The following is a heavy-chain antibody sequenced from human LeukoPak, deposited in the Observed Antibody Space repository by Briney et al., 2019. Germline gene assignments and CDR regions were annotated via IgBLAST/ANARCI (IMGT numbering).Heavy chain of an antibody. D-gene: IGHD3-16*02. J-gene: IGHJ3*02. V-gene: IGHV4-38-2*02. CDR2: IYHSGST. CDR1: GYSISSGYY. Sequence: PSETLSLTCTVSGYSISSGYYWGWIRQPPGKGLEWIGSIYHSGSTYYNPSLKSRVTISVDTSKNQFSLKLSSVTAADTAVYYCARVIRLGELSFGMDAFDIWGQGTMVTVST. CDR3: ARVIRLGELSFGMDAFDI.